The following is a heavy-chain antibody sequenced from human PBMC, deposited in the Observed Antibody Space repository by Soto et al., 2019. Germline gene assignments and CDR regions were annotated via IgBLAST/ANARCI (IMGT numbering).Heavy chain of an antibody. CDR3: VQTTGWPGFDF. D-gene: IGHD6-19*01. CDR1: GFTVSSKY. V-gene: IGHV3-53*01. CDR2: IYGGGTT. Sequence: EVQLVESGGGLIQPGGSLRLSCAANGFTVSSKYVTWVRQAPGKGLEWVSVIYGGGTTYYADSVKGRFTISRDNSKNTLYLEMNSLRAEDTAVYYCVQTTGWPGFDFWGQGTLVTVST. J-gene: IGHJ4*02.